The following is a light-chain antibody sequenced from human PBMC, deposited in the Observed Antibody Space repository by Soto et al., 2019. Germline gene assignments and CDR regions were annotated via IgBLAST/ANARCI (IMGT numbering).Light chain of an antibody. J-gene: IGLJ1*01. Sequence: QSAVTQPASVSGSPGQSIAISCTGTRSDVGAYNYVSWYQQHPGKAPKLMISEVTNRPSGVSDRFSGSKSGNTASLTISGLQAEDEADYYCSSFTSRFTFVLGTGTKVTVL. CDR3: SSFTSRFTFV. CDR2: EVT. CDR1: RSDVGAYNY. V-gene: IGLV2-14*01.